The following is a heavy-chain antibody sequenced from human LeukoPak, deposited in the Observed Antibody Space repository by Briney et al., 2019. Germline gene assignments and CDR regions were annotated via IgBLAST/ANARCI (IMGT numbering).Heavy chain of an antibody. CDR2: IYYSGST. CDR3: ARQRADDFWSGYYPDAFDI. CDR1: GGSISSSSYY. V-gene: IGHV4-39*01. Sequence: SETLSLTCTVSGGSISSSSYYWGWIRQTPGKGLEWIGSIYYSGSTYYNPSLKSRVTISVDTSKNQFSLKLSSVTAADTAVYYCARQRADDFWSGYYPDAFDIWGQGTMVTVSS. D-gene: IGHD3-3*01. J-gene: IGHJ3*02.